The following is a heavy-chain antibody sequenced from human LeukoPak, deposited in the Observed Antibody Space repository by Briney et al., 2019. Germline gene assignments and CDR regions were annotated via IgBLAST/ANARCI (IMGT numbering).Heavy chain of an antibody. Sequence: PSETLSLTCTVSGGSISSGDYYWSWIRQPPGKGLEWIGYIYYSGSTYYNPSLKSRVTISVDTSKNQFSLKLSSVTAADTAVNYCARGRVGSHWFDPWGQGTLVTLSS. J-gene: IGHJ5*02. CDR2: IYYSGST. V-gene: IGHV4-30-4*01. CDR3: ARGRVGSHWFDP. CDR1: GGSISSGDYY. D-gene: IGHD3-16*01.